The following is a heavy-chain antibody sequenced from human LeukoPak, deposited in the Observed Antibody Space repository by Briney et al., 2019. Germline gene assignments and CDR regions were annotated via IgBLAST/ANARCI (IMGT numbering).Heavy chain of an antibody. CDR2: INHSGST. J-gene: IGHJ4*02. Sequence: GSLRLSCEASGFTFSTFAMIWVRQPPGKGLEWIGEINHSGSTNYNPSLKSRVTISVDTSKNQFSLKLSSVTAADTAVYYCARVVTMIVVATPPPKGDYFDYWGQGTLVTVSS. D-gene: IGHD3-22*01. V-gene: IGHV4-34*01. CDR1: GFTFSTFA. CDR3: ARVVTMIVVATPPPKGDYFDY.